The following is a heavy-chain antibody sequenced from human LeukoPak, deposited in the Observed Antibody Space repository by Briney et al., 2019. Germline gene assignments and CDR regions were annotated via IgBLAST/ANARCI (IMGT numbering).Heavy chain of an antibody. CDR2: IYTSGST. J-gene: IGHJ3*02. CDR3: ARDRPIFPWAFDI. D-gene: IGHD3-9*01. Sequence: SSETLSLTCSVSGGSISSYYWSWIRQPAGKGLEWIARIYTSGSTNYNPSLKSRVTMSVDTSKNQFSLKLSSVTAADTAVYYCARDRPIFPWAFDIWGQGTMVTVSS. CDR1: GGSISSYY. V-gene: IGHV4-4*07.